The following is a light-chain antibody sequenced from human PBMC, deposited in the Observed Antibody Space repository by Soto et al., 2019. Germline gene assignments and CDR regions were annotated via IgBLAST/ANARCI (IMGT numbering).Light chain of an antibody. V-gene: IGKV1-39*01. J-gene: IGKJ1*01. CDR1: QDISNY. CDR3: QQSYSSPPT. CDR2: DAS. Sequence: DIQMTQSPSSLSASVGDRVTITCQASQDISNYLNWYQQKPGKAPKLLIYDASSLQSGVPSRFSGSRSGPDFTLTISSLQPEDFATYYCQQSYSSPPTFGQGTKVDIK.